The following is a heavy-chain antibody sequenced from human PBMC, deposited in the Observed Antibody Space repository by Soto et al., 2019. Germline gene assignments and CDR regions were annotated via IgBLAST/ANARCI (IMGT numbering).Heavy chain of an antibody. D-gene: IGHD3-10*01. CDR1: GFTYRNDT. CDR2: IVGSGST. CDR3: AKGDGSGRLNENDY. V-gene: IGHV3-23*01. J-gene: IGHJ4*02. Sequence: GCQRRSSAASGFTYRNDTMSGVRQTPGEGLKWVSGIVGSGSTFYAGSVKGRFTISRGESKNTLYLQMNNMRVEDTAVYYCAKGDGSGRLNENDYWGQGILVTVSS.